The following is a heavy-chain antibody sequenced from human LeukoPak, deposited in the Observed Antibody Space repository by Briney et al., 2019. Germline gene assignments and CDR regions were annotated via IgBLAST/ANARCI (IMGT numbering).Heavy chain of an antibody. CDR3: AEYGFSYCSDTSCIPH. CDR1: GGSISSYC. J-gene: IGHJ4*02. Sequence: SETLSLTCTVSGGSISSYCWSWIRQPPGKGLEWIGSIYHSGSTYYNPSLKSRVTISVDTSKNQFSLKMSSVTAADTAVYYCAEYGFSYCSDTSCIPHWGQGTLVTVSS. V-gene: IGHV4-59*04. CDR2: IYHSGST. D-gene: IGHD2-2*01.